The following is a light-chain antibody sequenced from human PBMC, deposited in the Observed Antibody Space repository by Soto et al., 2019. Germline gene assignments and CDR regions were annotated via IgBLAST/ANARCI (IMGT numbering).Light chain of an antibody. CDR3: QKSYDPQWT. Sequence: DIQMTQSPSSLSASVGDRVTITCRASQSISTYLNWYQQKPEEAPKLLIYGASTLQSGVPSRFSGSGSGTDFTLPISSLHPKDFATYYCQKSYDPQWTFGQGTKVEVK. CDR2: GAS. J-gene: IGKJ1*01. CDR1: QSISTY. V-gene: IGKV1-39*01.